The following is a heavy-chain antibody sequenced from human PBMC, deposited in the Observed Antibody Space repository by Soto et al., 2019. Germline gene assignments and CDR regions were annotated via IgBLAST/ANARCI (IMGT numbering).Heavy chain of an antibody. CDR1: GGTFSSYA. J-gene: IGHJ5*01. D-gene: IGHD3-16*01. V-gene: IGHV1-69*13. CDR3: ARKSRYWGGGSGFSPLVLDS. CDR2: IVPIVGTT. Sequence: SVKVSCKTSGGTFSSYAISWVRQAPGQGLEWMGGIVPIVGTTTYAQKFQGRVTITADEATSTAYMQLSRLRSDDTAVYYCARKSRYWGGGSGFSPLVLDSWG.